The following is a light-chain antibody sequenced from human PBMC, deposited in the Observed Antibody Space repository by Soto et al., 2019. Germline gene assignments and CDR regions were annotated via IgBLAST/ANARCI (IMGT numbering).Light chain of an antibody. CDR1: NIGSKS. CDR3: QVWDSSSDNVV. Sequence: SYELTQPPSVSVAPGQTARITCGGTNIGSKSVHWYQQKPGQAPVLVVYDDSDRPSGIPERFSGSNSGNTATLTISRVEAGDEADYYCQVWDSSSDNVVFRGRTKLTVL. J-gene: IGLJ2*01. V-gene: IGLV3-21*02. CDR2: DDS.